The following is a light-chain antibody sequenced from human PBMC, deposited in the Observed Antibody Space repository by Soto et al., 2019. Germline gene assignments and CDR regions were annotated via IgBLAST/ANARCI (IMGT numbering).Light chain of an antibody. CDR3: QQYTNWPET. CDR2: AAS. CDR1: QSVSSN. Sequence: IVMTQSPATLSVSPGERATLSCRASQSVSSNLAWYQQKPGKAPRLLIYAASTMDTGIPARFSGSGSGTEFTLTISSLQSEDFAVYYCQQYTNWPETFGQGTKVEIK. V-gene: IGKV3-15*01. J-gene: IGKJ1*01.